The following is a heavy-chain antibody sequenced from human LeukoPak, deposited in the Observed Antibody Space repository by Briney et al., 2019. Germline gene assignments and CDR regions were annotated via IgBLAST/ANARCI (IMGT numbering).Heavy chain of an antibody. Sequence: EASVKVSCKAPGYTFTSYGISWVRQAPGQGLEWMGWISAYNGNTNYAQKLQGRVTMTTDTSTSTAYMELRSLRSDDTAVYYCARTYYDSSGYYSLGVFDYWGQGTLVTVSS. CDR1: GYTFTSYG. CDR2: ISAYNGNT. V-gene: IGHV1-18*01. J-gene: IGHJ4*02. CDR3: ARTYYDSSGYYSLGVFDY. D-gene: IGHD3-22*01.